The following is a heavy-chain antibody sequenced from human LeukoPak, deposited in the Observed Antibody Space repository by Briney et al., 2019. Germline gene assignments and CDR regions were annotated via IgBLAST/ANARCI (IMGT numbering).Heavy chain of an antibody. D-gene: IGHD1-26*01. CDR1: GYTFTGYY. V-gene: IGHV1-2*02. J-gene: IGHJ3*02. CDR2: INPKSGVT. Sequence: ASVKVSCKASGYTFTGYYMHWVRQAPGQGLEWMGWINPKSGVTDYAQKFQGRVTMTWDTSISTAYMEVSSLRSDDTAVYFCARERGPVGVTGSAAFHIWGQGTMVTVSS. CDR3: ARERGPVGVTGSAAFHI.